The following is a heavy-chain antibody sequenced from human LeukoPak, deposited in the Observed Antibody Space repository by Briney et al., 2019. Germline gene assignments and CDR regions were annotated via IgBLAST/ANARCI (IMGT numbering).Heavy chain of an antibody. Sequence: GGSLRLSCAASGFTFSYYEMNWVRQAPGKGLEWVSYINSRGSTIYYADSVKGRFTISRDNAKNSLYLQMNSLRDEDTAVYYCARDLGGYEDYWGQGTLVSVSS. CDR1: GFTFSYYE. CDR3: ARDLGGYEDY. CDR2: INSRGSTI. V-gene: IGHV3-48*03. D-gene: IGHD5-12*01. J-gene: IGHJ4*02.